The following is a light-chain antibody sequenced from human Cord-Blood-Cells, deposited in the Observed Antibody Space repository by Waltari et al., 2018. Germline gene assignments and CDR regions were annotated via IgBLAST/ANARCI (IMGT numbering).Light chain of an antibody. Sequence: QSALTQPASVSGSPGPSATICCTGTSSDVGLYNLVPWYQQHPGKAPKLMIYEGSKRPSGVSNRFSGSKSGNTASLTISGLQAEDEADYYCCSYAGSSTWVFGGGTKLTVL. V-gene: IGLV2-23*01. CDR2: EGS. J-gene: IGLJ3*02. CDR1: SSDVGLYNL. CDR3: CSYAGSSTWV.